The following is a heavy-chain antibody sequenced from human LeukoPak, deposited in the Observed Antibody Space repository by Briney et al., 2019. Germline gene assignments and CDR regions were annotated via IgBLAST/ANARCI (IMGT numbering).Heavy chain of an antibody. D-gene: IGHD6-13*01. Sequence: GGSLRLSCVASGFTFSSYRMNWVRQAPAKGLEWVANIKQDGNEKYYVDSVKGRFTISRDNAKNSLYLQMNSLRAEDTAVYYCASYPTPGIGAAATFNHWGQGTLVTVSS. CDR1: GFTFSSYR. J-gene: IGHJ4*02. CDR2: IKQDGNEK. V-gene: IGHV3-7*03. CDR3: ASYPTPGIGAAATFNH.